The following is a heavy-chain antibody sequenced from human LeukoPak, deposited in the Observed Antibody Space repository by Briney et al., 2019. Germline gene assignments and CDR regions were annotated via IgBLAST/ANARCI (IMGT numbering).Heavy chain of an antibody. J-gene: IGHJ4*02. CDR2: INSDGSST. Sequence: GGSPRLSCAASGFTFSSYWMHWVRQAPGKGLVWVSRINSDGSSTSYADSVKGRFTISRDNAKNTLYLQMNSLRAEDTAVYYCARDRGGGYGAIFFDYWGQGTLVTVSS. V-gene: IGHV3-74*01. CDR3: ARDRGGGYGAIFFDY. CDR1: GFTFSSYW. D-gene: IGHD3-9*01.